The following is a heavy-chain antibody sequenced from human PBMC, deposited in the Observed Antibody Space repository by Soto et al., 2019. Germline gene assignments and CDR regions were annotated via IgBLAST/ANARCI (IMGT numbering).Heavy chain of an antibody. CDR3: ASGGGYSGYDNLLGY. CDR1: GGSIGRSLDC. D-gene: IGHD5-12*01. V-gene: IGHV4-31*03. Sequence: SETLSLTCTVSGGSIGRSLDCWSWIRQYPGKGLEWVGHIYNIGSTYSNPSLRSRATISVDTSNNQFSLKLSSVTAAVMAVYYCASGGGYSGYDNLLGYW. CDR2: IYNIGST. J-gene: IGHJ4*01.